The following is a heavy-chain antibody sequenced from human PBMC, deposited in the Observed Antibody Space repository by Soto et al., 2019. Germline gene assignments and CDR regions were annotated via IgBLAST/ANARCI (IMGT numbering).Heavy chain of an antibody. CDR2: IYSGGST. D-gene: IGHD3-22*01. V-gene: IGHV3-NL1*01. Sequence: QVQLVESGGGVVQPGRSLRLSCAASGFTFSSYGMHWVRQAPGKGLEWVAVIYSGGSTYYADSVKGRFTISRDNSKNTLYLQMNSLRAEDTAVYYCARGNYDSSGYYFDYWGQGTLVTVSS. CDR1: GFTFSSYG. CDR3: ARGNYDSSGYYFDY. J-gene: IGHJ4*02.